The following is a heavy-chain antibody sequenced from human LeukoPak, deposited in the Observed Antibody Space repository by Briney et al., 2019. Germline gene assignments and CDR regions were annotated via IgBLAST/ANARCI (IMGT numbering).Heavy chain of an antibody. V-gene: IGHV4-59*01. J-gene: IGHJ4*02. Sequence: SGTLSLTCTVSGDSIREYYWSWIRQPPGKGLEWIGYVLYSGSTNYNPSLKSRVTTSVDTSKNQLSLKLSSVTAADTAVYYCARDLRSSSWSYYFDYWGQGTLVTVSS. CDR3: ARDLRSSSWSYYFDY. D-gene: IGHD6-13*01. CDR2: VLYSGST. CDR1: GDSIREYY.